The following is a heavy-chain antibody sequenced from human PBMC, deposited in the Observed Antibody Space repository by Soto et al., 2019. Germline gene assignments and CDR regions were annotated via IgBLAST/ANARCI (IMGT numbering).Heavy chain of an antibody. CDR2: TYYRSTWFT. V-gene: IGHV6-1*01. CDR3: ARIDSTGAFDP. CDR1: GDSVSSYSGA. Sequence: SQTLSLTCAISGDSVSSYSGAWNWIRQSPSRGLEWLGRTYYRSTWFTDYALSVRSRITINPDTSKNQFSLHLSSVTPEDTAVYYCARIDSTGAFDPWGQGTQVTVSS. J-gene: IGHJ5*02. D-gene: IGHD6-19*01.